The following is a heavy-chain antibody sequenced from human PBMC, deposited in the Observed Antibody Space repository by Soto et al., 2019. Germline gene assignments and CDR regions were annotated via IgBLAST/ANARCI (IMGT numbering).Heavy chain of an antibody. CDR1: GFTVNNNY. CDR3: ARLADTCVSYLPYWYFDL. D-gene: IGHD2-21*01. CDR2: IYTAGNT. Sequence: EVQVDESGGGLVQPGGSLRLSCAASGFTVNNNYMSWVRQVPGKGLVWVSAIYTAGNTYYSDYVNGRLTISRHNSKNMWSIQMNNLTVEDTIMYYCARLADTCVSYLPYWYFDLWGRGTLVTVYS. V-gene: IGHV3-53*04. J-gene: IGHJ2*01.